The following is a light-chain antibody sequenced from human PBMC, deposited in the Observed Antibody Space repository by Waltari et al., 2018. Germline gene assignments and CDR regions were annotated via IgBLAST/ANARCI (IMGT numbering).Light chain of an antibody. CDR1: QSVLYSSNNKNY. Sequence: DIVMTQSPEYLAVSLGERSTVNSKSSQSVLYSSNNKNYLAWYQLKPGQPPKLLIYWASTRESGVPDRFSGSGSGTDFTLTISSLQAEDVAVYYCQQHYPTASLTFGGGTKVAI. V-gene: IGKV4-1*01. CDR2: WAS. CDR3: QQHYPTASLT. J-gene: IGKJ4*01.